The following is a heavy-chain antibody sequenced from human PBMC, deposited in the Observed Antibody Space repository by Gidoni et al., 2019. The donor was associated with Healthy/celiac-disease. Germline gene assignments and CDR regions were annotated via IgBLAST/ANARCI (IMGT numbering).Heavy chain of an antibody. CDR1: GGSISSGGYY. CDR2: IYYSGST. D-gene: IGHD4-17*01. CDR3: ARTMADYLADAFDI. J-gene: IGHJ3*02. Sequence: QVQLQESGPGLVKPSQTLSLTCTVSGGSISSGGYYCSWIRQHPGKGLEWIGYIYYSGSTYYNPSLKSRVTISVDTSKNQFSLKLSSVTAADTAVYYCARTMADYLADAFDIWGQGTMVTVSS. V-gene: IGHV4-31*03.